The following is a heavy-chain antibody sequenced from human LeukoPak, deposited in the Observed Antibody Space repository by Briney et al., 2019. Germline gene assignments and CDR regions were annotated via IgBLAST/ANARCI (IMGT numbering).Heavy chain of an antibody. Sequence: ASVKVSCKASGYTFTGYYIHWVRQAPGQGLEWMGWINPNSGGTNYAQKFQGRVTMTRDTSISTAYMELSRLRSDDTAVYYCARGRITMVRGVISPFDPWGQGTLVTVSS. CDR2: INPNSGGT. CDR1: GYTFTGYY. D-gene: IGHD3-10*01. J-gene: IGHJ5*02. V-gene: IGHV1-2*02. CDR3: ARGRITMVRGVISPFDP.